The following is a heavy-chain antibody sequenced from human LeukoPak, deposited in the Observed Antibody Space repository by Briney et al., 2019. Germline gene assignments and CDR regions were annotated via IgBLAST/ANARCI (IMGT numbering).Heavy chain of an antibody. CDR3: TTDFWSGYAYYYYMDV. D-gene: IGHD3-3*01. Sequence: GGSLRLSCAASGFTFSSYAMHWVRQAPGKGLEWVAVISYDGSDKYYADSVKGRFTISRDNSKNTLYLQMNSLKTEDTAVYYCTTDFWSGYAYYYYMDVWGKGTTVTVSS. CDR1: GFTFSSYA. V-gene: IGHV3-30-3*01. J-gene: IGHJ6*03. CDR2: ISYDGSDK.